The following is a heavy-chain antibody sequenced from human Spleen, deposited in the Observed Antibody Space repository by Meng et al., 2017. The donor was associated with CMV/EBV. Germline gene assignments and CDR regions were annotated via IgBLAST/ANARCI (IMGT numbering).Heavy chain of an antibody. CDR3: AREWSTWQPFDY. J-gene: IGHJ4*02. Sequence: SETLSLTCTVSGGSISGYYWSWIRQSPGKGPEWIGYIYYTGRTNYNPSLKSRVTISVDTSKNQFSLKLSSVTAADTAVYYCAREWSTWQPFDYWGQGTLVTVSS. CDR2: IYYTGRT. V-gene: IGHV4-59*01. CDR1: GGSISGYY. D-gene: IGHD2-15*01.